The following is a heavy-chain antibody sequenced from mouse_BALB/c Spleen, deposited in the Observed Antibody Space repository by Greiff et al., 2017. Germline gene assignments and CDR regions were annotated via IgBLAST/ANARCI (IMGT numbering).Heavy chain of an antibody. D-gene: IGHD4-1*01. CDR1: GYTFTSYW. CDR3: AREANWDRAAWFAY. V-gene: IGHV1S81*02. J-gene: IGHJ3*01. Sequence: QVQLQQPGAELVKPGASVKLSCKASGYTFTSYWMHWVKQRPGQGLEWIGEINPSNGRTNYNEKFKSKATLTVDKSSSTAYMQLSSLTSEDSAVYYCAREANWDRAAWFAYWGQGTLVTVSA. CDR2: INPSNGRT.